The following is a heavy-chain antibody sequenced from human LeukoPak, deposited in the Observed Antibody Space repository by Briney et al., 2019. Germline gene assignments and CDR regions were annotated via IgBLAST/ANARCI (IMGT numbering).Heavy chain of an antibody. CDR3: ARGVYCSGGSCYSAPDY. D-gene: IGHD2-15*01. Sequence: GGSLRLSCAASGFTFSSYWMSWVRQAPGKGLEWVANIKQDGSEKYYVDSVKGRFTISRDNAKNSLYLQMNSLGAEDTAVYYCARGVYCSGGSCYSAPDYWGQGTLVTVSS. J-gene: IGHJ4*02. CDR2: IKQDGSEK. CDR1: GFTFSSYW. V-gene: IGHV3-7*01.